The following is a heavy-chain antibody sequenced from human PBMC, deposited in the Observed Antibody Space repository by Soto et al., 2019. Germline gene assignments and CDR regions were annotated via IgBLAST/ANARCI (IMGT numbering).Heavy chain of an antibody. J-gene: IGHJ4*02. CDR2: FDPEDGET. V-gene: IGHV1-24*01. CDR1: GYTLTELS. D-gene: IGHD5-18*01. CDR3: ATLLRGYSYGDLYYYYYVFDY. Sequence: GASVKVSCKVSGYTLTELSMHWVRQAPGKGLEWMGGFDPEDGETIYAQKFQGRVTMTEDTSTDTAYMELSSLRSEDTAVYYCATLLRGYSYGDLYYYYYVFDYWGQGALVTVSS.